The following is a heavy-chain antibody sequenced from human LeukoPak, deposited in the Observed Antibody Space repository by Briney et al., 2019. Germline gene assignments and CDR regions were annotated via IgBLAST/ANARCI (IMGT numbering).Heavy chain of an antibody. D-gene: IGHD2-15*01. CDR1: GDSVSSNSAA. CDR2: TYYRSKWYN. Sequence: SQTLSLTCAISGDSVSSNSAAWNWIRRSPSRGLEWLGRTYYRSKWYNDYAVSVKSRITINPHTSKNQFSLQLNSVTPEDTAVYYCARSLGYCSGGSCYPHDNFDYWGQGTLVTVSS. CDR3: ARSLGYCSGGSCYPHDNFDY. V-gene: IGHV6-1*01. J-gene: IGHJ4*02.